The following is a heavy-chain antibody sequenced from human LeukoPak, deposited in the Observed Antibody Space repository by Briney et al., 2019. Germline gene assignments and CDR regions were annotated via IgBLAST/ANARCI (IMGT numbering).Heavy chain of an antibody. Sequence: GGSLRLSCAASGFTFSNAWMSWVRQAPGKGLEWVGRIKSKTDGGTADYAAPVKGRFTISRDDSKNTLYLQMNSLKTEDTAVYYCTTDEVVCSGGSCYSAYFDYWGQGTLATVSS. CDR3: TTDEVVCSGGSCYSAYFDY. V-gene: IGHV3-15*01. J-gene: IGHJ4*02. CDR1: GFTFSNAW. D-gene: IGHD2-15*01. CDR2: IKSKTDGGTA.